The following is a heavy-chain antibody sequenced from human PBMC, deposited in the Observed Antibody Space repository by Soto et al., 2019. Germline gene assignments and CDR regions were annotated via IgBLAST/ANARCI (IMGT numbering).Heavy chain of an antibody. CDR2: IYPGDSDT. V-gene: IGHV5-51*01. J-gene: IGHJ6*02. CDR3: ARSLVVPASNYYYGMDV. D-gene: IGHD2-2*01. CDR1: EYSFTNYW. Sequence: GESLKISCKGSEYSFTNYWIGWVRQMPGKGLEWMGIIYPGDSDTRYSPSFEGQATISADKSISTAYLQWSSLKASDTAMYYCARSLVVPASNYYYGMDVWGQGTTVTVSS.